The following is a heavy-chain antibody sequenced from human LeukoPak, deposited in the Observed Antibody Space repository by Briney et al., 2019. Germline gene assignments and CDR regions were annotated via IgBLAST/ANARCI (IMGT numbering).Heavy chain of an antibody. J-gene: IGHJ4*02. D-gene: IGHD6-19*01. CDR1: GFTFSSYG. CDR3: AKDLGLISGRPYFDY. CDR2: ISYDGSNK. Sequence: PGGPLRLSCAASGFTFSSYGMHWVRQAPGKGLEWVAVISYDGSNKYYADSVKGRFTISRDNSKNTLYLQMNSLRAEDTALYYCAKDLGLISGRPYFDYWGRGTLVTVSS. V-gene: IGHV3-30*18.